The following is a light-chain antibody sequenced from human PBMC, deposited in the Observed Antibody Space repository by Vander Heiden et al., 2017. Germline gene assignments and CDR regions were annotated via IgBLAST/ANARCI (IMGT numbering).Light chain of an antibody. CDR2: SAS. Sequence: DIQMTQSLSSVSASVGDRVTITCRASQSISSWLAWHQQKPGQSPKHLIYSASSLQIGVPPRFSGSGSGTDFTLTISSLQPEDAATYYCQQANSFPLTFGGGTKVEIK. CDR3: QQANSFPLT. V-gene: IGKV1-12*01. J-gene: IGKJ4*01. CDR1: QSISSW.